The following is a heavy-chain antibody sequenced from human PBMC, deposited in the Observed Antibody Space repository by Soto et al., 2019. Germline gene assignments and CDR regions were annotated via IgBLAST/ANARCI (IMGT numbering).Heavy chain of an antibody. J-gene: IGHJ4*02. CDR1: GGSISSSNW. Sequence: SETLSLTCAVSGGSISSSNWWSWVRQSPGKGLEWIGTIYSSENTYYNPSLLSRVTISVDTSKNEFSLRLSSVTAADTAVYYCARDKITGLFDYWGQGTLVTVSS. V-gene: IGHV4-4*02. CDR2: IYSSENT. CDR3: ARDKITGLFDY. D-gene: IGHD2-8*02.